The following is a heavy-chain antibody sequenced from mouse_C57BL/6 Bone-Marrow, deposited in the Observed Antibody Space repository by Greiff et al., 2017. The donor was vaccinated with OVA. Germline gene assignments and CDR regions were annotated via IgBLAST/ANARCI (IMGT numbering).Heavy chain of an antibody. Sequence: QVQLKESGPGLVQPSQSLSITCTVSGFSLTSYGVHWVRQSPGKGLEWLGVIWSGGSTDYNAAFISRLSISKDNSKSQVFFKMNSLQADDTAIYYCARIYYSNYVSAMDYWGQGTSVTVSS. CDR1: GFSLTSYG. D-gene: IGHD2-5*01. CDR3: ARIYYSNYVSAMDY. CDR2: IWSGGST. V-gene: IGHV2-2*01. J-gene: IGHJ4*01.